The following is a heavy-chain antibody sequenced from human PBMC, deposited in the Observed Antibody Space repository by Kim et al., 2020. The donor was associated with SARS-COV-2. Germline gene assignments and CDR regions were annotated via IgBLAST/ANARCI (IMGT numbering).Heavy chain of an antibody. J-gene: IGHJ4*02. D-gene: IGHD3-10*01. CDR1: GFTFSSYA. CDR2: ISYDGSNK. Sequence: GGSLRLSCAASGFTFSSYAMHWVRQAPGKGLEWVAVISYDGSNKYYADSVKGRFTISRDNSKNTLYLQVNSLRAEDTAVYYCARDFEGNLLLWFGSFDYWGQGTLVTVSS. V-gene: IGHV3-30*04. CDR3: ARDFEGNLLLWFGSFDY.